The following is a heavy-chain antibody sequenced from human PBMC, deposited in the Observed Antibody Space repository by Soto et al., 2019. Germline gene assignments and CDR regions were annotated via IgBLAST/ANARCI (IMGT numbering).Heavy chain of an antibody. J-gene: IGHJ3*02. V-gene: IGHV5-51*01. CDR1: GYSFASYW. CDR3: ARIIGYCRNNDCSWTFGI. CDR2: FYPGDSTS. Sequence: GESLKISCQGSGYSFASYWIGWVRQKPGKGLEWMGTFYPGDSTSTYSPSFQGQVTISVDKSISTAYLHLSSLKASDTAMYYCARIIGYCRNNDCSWTFGIWGQGTTVTVSS. D-gene: IGHD2-2*03.